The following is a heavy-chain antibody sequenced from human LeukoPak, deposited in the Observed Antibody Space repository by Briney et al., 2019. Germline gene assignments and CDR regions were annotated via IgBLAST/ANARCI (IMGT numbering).Heavy chain of an antibody. CDR1: GFTFSSYS. Sequence: GGSLRLSCAASGFTFSSYSMNWVRQAPGKGLEWVSSISSSSSYIYYADSVKGRFTISRDNAKNTLYLQMNSLTAEDTAVYYCARIQGSGSPYWGQGTLVTVSS. J-gene: IGHJ4*02. CDR3: ARIQGSGSPY. CDR2: ISSSSSYI. D-gene: IGHD3-10*01. V-gene: IGHV3-21*01.